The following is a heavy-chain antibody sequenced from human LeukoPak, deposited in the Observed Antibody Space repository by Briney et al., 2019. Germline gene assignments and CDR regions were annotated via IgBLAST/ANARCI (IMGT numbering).Heavy chain of an antibody. J-gene: IGHJ4*02. CDR2: INSDGSST. CDR3: ARRAGAYSHPYDY. D-gene: IGHD4/OR15-4a*01. V-gene: IGHV3-74*01. Sequence: GGSLRLSCAASGFTFSSYWMHWVRQAPGKGLVWVSRINSDGSSTSYADSVKGRFTISRDNAENTLYLQMNSLRAEDTAVYYCARRAGAYSHPYDYWGQGTRVTVSS. CDR1: GFTFSSYW.